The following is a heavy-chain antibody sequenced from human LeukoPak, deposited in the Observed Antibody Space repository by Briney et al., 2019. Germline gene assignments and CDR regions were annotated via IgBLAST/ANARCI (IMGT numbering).Heavy chain of an antibody. CDR3: AKDQDGSGSPSYYYYGMDV. V-gene: IGHV1-24*01. Sequence: GASVKVSCKVSGYTLTELTIYWVRQAPGKGLEWMGGFDPEDGETIYAQNFQGRVTMTEDTSADTAYMELSSLRAEDTAVYYCAKDQDGSGSPSYYYYGMDVWGQGTTVTVSS. CDR2: FDPEDGET. CDR1: GYTLTELT. D-gene: IGHD3-10*01. J-gene: IGHJ6*02.